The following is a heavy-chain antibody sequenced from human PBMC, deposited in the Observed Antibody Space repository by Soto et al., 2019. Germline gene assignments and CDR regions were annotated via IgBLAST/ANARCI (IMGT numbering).Heavy chain of an antibody. CDR1: GYTFTSYD. CDR3: ARGGKTSEYYDFWSGYPQNTYYYYYMDV. J-gene: IGHJ6*03. V-gene: IGHV1-8*01. Sequence: ASVKVSCKASGYTFTSYDINWVRQATGQGLEWMGWMNPNSGNTGYAQKFQGRVTMTRNTSISTAYMELSSLGSEDTAVYYCARGGKTSEYYDFWSGYPQNTYYYYYMDVWGKGTTVTVSS. D-gene: IGHD3-3*01. CDR2: MNPNSGNT.